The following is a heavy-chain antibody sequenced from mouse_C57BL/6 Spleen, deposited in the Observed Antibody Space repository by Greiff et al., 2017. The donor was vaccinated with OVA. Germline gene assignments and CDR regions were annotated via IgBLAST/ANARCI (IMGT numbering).Heavy chain of an antibody. CDR3: ARYSYGSSGAMDY. CDR1: GYTFTSYW. V-gene: IGHV1-69*01. J-gene: IGHJ4*01. Sequence: VQLQQPGAELVMPGASVKLSCKASGYTFTSYWMHWVKQRPGQGLEWIGEIDPSDSYTNYNQKFKGKSTLTVDKSSSTAYMQLSSLTSEDSAVYYCARYSYGSSGAMDYWGQGTSVTVSS. D-gene: IGHD1-1*01. CDR2: IDPSDSYT.